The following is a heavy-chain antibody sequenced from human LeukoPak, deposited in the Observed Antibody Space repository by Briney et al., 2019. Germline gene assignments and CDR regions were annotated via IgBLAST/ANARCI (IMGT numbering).Heavy chain of an antibody. D-gene: IGHD3-10*01. Sequence: PGGSLRLSCAASGFTFSSYAMSWVRQAPGKGLEWVSAISGSGGSTYYADSVKGRFTISGDNSKNTLYLQMNSLRAEDTAVYYCAKDWYYYGSGSYLGPVFDYWGQGTLVTVSS. J-gene: IGHJ4*02. CDR1: GFTFSSYA. CDR3: AKDWYYYGSGSYLGPVFDY. V-gene: IGHV3-23*01. CDR2: ISGSGGST.